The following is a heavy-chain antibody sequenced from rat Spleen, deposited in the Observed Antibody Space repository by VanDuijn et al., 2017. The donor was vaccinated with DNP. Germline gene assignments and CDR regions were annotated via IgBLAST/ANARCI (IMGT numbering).Heavy chain of an antibody. CDR2: INYSGAT. V-gene: IGHV3-1*01. J-gene: IGHJ3*01. CDR1: GYSITSSY. Sequence: EVQLQESGPGLVKPSQSLSLTCSVTGYSITSSYRWNWIRKFPGNKMEWMGYINYSGATAYNPSLRSRISITRDTSKNQFFLYLNSVTTDDTATYYCARSDYYRSFRPFVYWGQGTLLTVSS. D-gene: IGHD1-2*01. CDR3: ARSDYYRSFRPFVY.